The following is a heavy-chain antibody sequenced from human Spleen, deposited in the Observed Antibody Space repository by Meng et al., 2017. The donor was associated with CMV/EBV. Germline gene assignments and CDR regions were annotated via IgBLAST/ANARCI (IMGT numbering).Heavy chain of an antibody. CDR3: ATDRVCSTHSCYGVVMDYYHYGMDV. D-gene: IGHD3-3*01. J-gene: IGHJ6*02. Sequence: GESLKISCAASAFTFSSYSMNWVRRAPGKGLEWVAVISDDGGNEYYADSVKGRFAISRDNSKNTLYLQMNSLRVDDTHVYYWATDRVCSTHSCYGVVMDYYHYGMDVWGQGTTVTVSS. CDR2: ISDDGGNE. V-gene: IGHV3-30*03. CDR1: AFTFSSYS.